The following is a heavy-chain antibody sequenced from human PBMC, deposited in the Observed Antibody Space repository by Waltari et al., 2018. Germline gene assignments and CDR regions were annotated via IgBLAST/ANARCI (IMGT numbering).Heavy chain of an antibody. CDR2: FDPEDGET. Sequence: QVQLVQSGAEVKKPGASVKVSCKVSGSPPPELSMHWFHTAPGKGLEWMGGFDPEDGETIYAQKFQGRVTMTEDTSTDTAYMELSSLRSEDTAVYYCATEGPTGGATTGAFDIWGQGTMVTVSS. V-gene: IGHV1-24*01. CDR1: GSPPPELS. CDR3: ATEGPTGGATTGAFDI. J-gene: IGHJ3*02. D-gene: IGHD1-26*01.